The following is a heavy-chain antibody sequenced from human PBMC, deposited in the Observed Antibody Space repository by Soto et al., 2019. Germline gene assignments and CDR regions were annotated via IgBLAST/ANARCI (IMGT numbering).Heavy chain of an antibody. D-gene: IGHD5-12*01. V-gene: IGHV4-34*01. J-gene: IGHJ4*02. CDR2: INHRGST. CDR3: ARGGDSGYVD. Sequence: QVQLQQWGAGLLKPSETLSLTCAVYGGSFRGYYWSWIRQPPGKGLEWIGEINHRGSTNYNPSLTSRVTISVDTSKNQFSLKLNSVTAAGTAVYYCARGGDSGYVDWGQVTLVTVSS. CDR1: GGSFRGYY.